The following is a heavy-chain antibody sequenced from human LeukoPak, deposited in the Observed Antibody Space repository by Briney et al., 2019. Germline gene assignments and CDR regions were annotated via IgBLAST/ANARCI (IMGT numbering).Heavy chain of an antibody. CDR1: GYTFTGYY. Sequence: ASVKVSCKASGYTFTGYYMHWVRQAPGQGLEWMGWINPNSGGTNYAQKFQGRVTMTRDTSTSTAYMELSRLRSDDTAVYYCARARRPQQPVVDAWFDPWGQGTLVTVSS. CDR3: ARARRPQQPVVDAWFDP. CDR2: INPNSGGT. J-gene: IGHJ5*02. D-gene: IGHD6-13*01. V-gene: IGHV1-2*02.